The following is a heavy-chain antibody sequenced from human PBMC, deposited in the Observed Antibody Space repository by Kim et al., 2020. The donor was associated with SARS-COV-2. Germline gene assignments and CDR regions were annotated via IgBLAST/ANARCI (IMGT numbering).Heavy chain of an antibody. CDR3: ARGRIAAAGSPY. J-gene: IGHJ4*02. D-gene: IGHD6-13*01. Sequence: YYADSVKGRFTISRDNAKNSLYLRMNSLRDEDTAVYYCARGRIAAAGSPYWGQGTLVTVSS. V-gene: IGHV3-48*02.